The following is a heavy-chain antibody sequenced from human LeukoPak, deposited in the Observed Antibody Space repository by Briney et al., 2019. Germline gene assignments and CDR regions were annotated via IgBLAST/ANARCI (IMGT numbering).Heavy chain of an antibody. CDR1: GFTFSSYW. CDR2: IKQDGSEK. J-gene: IGHJ4*02. V-gene: IGHV3-7*01. CDR3: AREDSSGWYGGTNFDY. Sequence: PGGSLRLSCAASGFTFSSYWMSWVRQAPGKGLEWVANIKQDGSEKYYVDSVKGRFTISRDNAKNSLYLQMNSLRAEDTAVYYCAREDSSGWYGGTNFDYWGQGTLVTVSS. D-gene: IGHD6-19*01.